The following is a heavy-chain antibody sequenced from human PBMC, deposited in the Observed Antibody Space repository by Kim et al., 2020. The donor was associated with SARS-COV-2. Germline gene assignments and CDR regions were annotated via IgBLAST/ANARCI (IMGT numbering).Heavy chain of an antibody. V-gene: IGHV1-8*01. D-gene: IGHD6-13*01. Sequence: ASVKVSCKASGYTFTSYDINWVRQATGQGLEWMGWMNPNSGNTGYAQKFQGRVSMTRNTSISTAYMELSSLRSEDTAVYYCARRIVAAGTPVNYWGQGTLVTVSS. J-gene: IGHJ4*02. CDR3: ARRIVAAGTPVNY. CDR1: GYTFTSYD. CDR2: MNPNSGNT.